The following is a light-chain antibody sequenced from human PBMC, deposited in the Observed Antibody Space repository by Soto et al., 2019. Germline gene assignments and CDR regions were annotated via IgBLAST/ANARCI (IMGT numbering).Light chain of an antibody. CDR3: LTYDSSLSGVI. J-gene: IGLJ2*01. Sequence: QSVLTQPPSVSGAPGQRVTISCTGSSSNIGTGFDVHWYQQVPGAAPKLLIYGKNNRPSGVPDRFSGSRSGTSASLAITGLQAEDEADYYCLTYDSSLSGVIFGGGTKVTVL. CDR2: GKN. CDR1: SSNIGTGFD. V-gene: IGLV1-40*01.